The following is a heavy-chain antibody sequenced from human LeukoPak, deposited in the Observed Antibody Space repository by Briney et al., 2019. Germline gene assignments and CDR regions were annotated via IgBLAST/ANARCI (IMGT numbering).Heavy chain of an antibody. CDR3: ARLKGYYDSSGYLNWFDP. V-gene: IGHV4-59*08. Sequence: SETLSLTCTVSGDSINDHYWSWIRQPPGKGLEWIGYIYYSGSTNYNPSLKSRVTISVDTPKNQFSLKLSSVTAADTAVYYCARLKGYYDSSGYLNWFDPWGQGTLVTVSS. CDR1: GDSINDHY. J-gene: IGHJ5*02. CDR2: IYYSGST. D-gene: IGHD3-22*01.